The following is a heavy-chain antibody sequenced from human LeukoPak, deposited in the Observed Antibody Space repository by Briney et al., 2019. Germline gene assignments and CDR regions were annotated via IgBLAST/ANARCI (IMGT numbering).Heavy chain of an antibody. D-gene: IGHD3-9*01. J-gene: IGHJ6*02. V-gene: IGHV3-74*01. CDR3: TRDLLDYDVSTGLHHYYMDV. Sequence: GGSLRLSCVASGFTFSSYYMQWVRHGPRKGRVWGSRISGDGTNINYADSVRGRFTISRDNAKNTVYLQMNTLRVEDTAVYYCTRDLLDYDVSTGLHHYYMDVWGQGTTVTVSS. CDR1: GFTFSSYY. CDR2: ISGDGTNI.